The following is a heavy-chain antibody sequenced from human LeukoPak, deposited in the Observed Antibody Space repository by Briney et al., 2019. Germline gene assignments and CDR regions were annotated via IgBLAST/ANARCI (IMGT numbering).Heavy chain of an antibody. Sequence: GASVKVSYEASGYIFTGYYIHWVRQAPGQGLEWMGCINPKSDATDYAQKFQGRVTLTKDTSISTAFMEVSRLTSDDTAVYYCARLSGDYSYWGQGTLVTVSS. V-gene: IGHV1-2*02. J-gene: IGHJ4*02. D-gene: IGHD2-15*01. CDR2: INPKSDAT. CDR1: GYIFTGYY. CDR3: ARLSGDYSY.